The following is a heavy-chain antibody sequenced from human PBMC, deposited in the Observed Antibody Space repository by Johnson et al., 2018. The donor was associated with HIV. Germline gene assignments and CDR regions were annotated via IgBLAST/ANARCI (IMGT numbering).Heavy chain of an antibody. CDR3: ARDVGSGPAFDI. J-gene: IGHJ3*02. Sequence: VQLVESGGGVVQPGRSLRLSCAASGFIFSSYVMYWVRQAPGKGLEWVSYISSSGSTIYYADSVKGRFTISRDNAKNSLYRQMNSLRAEDTAVYYCARDVGSGPAFDIWGQGTMVTVSS. V-gene: IGHV3-48*03. CDR2: ISSSGSTI. CDR1: GFIFSSYV. D-gene: IGHD2-15*01.